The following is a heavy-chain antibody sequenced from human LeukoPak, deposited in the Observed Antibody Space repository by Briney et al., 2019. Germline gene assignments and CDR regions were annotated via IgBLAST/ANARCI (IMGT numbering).Heavy chain of an antibody. CDR1: GGSFSCYY. CDR3: ARSGQRSMRFGET. Sequence: PSETLSLTCAVYGGSFSCYYWSWIRQPPGKGLEWIGEINHSGSTNYNPSLKRRVTISVDTSKNQFSLKLRSVTAADTAVYYCARSGQRSMRFGETWGQGTLVTVS. V-gene: IGHV4-34*01. J-gene: IGHJ5*02. CDR2: INHSGST. D-gene: IGHD3-10*01.